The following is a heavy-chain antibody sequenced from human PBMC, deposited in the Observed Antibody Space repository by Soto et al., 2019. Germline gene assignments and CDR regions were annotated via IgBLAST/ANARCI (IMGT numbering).Heavy chain of an antibody. CDR3: AVIRGSGSRNYDYGMNL. V-gene: IGHV5-51*01. CDR2: IYPGDSDT. CDR1: GYSFTSYW. J-gene: IGHJ6*02. D-gene: IGHD3-10*01. Sequence: EVQLVQSGAEVKKPGESLKLSCKGSGYSFTSYWIGWLRQMPGKGLEWMGIIYPGDSDTRYSPSFQGQVTISADKSISTEYVRWSSLKASDKAMYYCAVIRGSGSRNYDYGMNLCDQVTTVTV.